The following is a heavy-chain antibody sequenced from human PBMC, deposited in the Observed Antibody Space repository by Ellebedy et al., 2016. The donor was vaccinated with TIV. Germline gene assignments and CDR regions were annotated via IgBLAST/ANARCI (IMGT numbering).Heavy chain of an antibody. CDR1: GYTFTSYD. D-gene: IGHD3-10*01. V-gene: IGHV1-8*01. J-gene: IGHJ6*02. CDR3: ATPNYYGSSYYYYGMDV. Sequence: ASVKVSXXASGYTFTSYDINWVRQATGQGLEWMGWMNPNSGNTGYAQKFQGRVTMTRNTSISTAYMELSSLRSEDTAVYYCATPNYYGSSYYYYGMDVWGQGTTVTVSS. CDR2: MNPNSGNT.